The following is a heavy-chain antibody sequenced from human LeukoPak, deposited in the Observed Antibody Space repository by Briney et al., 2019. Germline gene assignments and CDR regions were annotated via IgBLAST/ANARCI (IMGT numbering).Heavy chain of an antibody. D-gene: IGHD2-2*02. J-gene: IGHJ4*02. Sequence: GGSLRLSCAASGFTFSSYPMHWVRQAPGKGLEGVATPSFDLSNKYYAYSVKGRFTISRDNSKNTLYLQMNSLRTEDTAVYSCARGYCTSTSCYNDYWGQGTLVTVSS. CDR1: GFTFSSYP. V-gene: IGHV3-30*04. CDR3: ARGYCTSTSCYNDY. CDR2: PSFDLSNK.